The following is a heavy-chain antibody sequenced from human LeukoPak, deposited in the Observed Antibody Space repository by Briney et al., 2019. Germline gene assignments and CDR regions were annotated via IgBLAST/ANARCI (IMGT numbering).Heavy chain of an antibody. CDR2: IKQDGSEK. CDR3: ASIAVAADAEYFQH. D-gene: IGHD6-19*01. V-gene: IGHV3-7*03. CDR1: GFSFSSYW. J-gene: IGHJ1*01. Sequence: PGGSLRLSCAASGFSFSSYWMSWVRQAPGKGLEWVANIKQDGSEKYYADSVKGRFTISRDDSKNTLYLQMNSLRAEDTAVYYYASIAVAADAEYFQHWGQGTLVTVSS.